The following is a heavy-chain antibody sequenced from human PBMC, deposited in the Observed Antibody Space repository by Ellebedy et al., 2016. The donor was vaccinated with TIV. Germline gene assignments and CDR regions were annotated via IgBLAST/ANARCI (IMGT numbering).Heavy chain of an antibody. D-gene: IGHD4-23*01. J-gene: IGHJ4*02. Sequence: GESLKISCQGSGTSFTNYWIAWVRQTPGSGLQFMGIIYPGDSETRCRPSFQGHVTIPADKSNSTVYLQWSSLTASDTAMYYCARRSVISRSLDSWGQGTLVTVSS. CDR2: IYPGDSET. CDR1: GTSFTNYW. V-gene: IGHV5-51*01. CDR3: ARRSVISRSLDS.